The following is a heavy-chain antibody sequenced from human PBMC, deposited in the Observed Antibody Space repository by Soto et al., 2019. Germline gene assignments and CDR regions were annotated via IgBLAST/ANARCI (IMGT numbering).Heavy chain of an antibody. CDR2: VNHSGEA. J-gene: IGHJ5*02. Sequence: SETLSLTCGVYGGSFRNYYWIWVRQPPGKGLEWIGEVNHSGEATYNPSLQSRITISLDTSNNQFSLKMTSVTAADTAMYFCTRAKPFPRSLFEPWGQGTQVTVSS. V-gene: IGHV4-34*01. CDR1: GGSFRNYY. CDR3: TRAKPFPRSLFEP.